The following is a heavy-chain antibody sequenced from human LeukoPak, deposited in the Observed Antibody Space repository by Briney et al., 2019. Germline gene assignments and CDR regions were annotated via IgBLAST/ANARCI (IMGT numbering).Heavy chain of an antibody. CDR3: ARVDPEIISTLEVFDY. J-gene: IGHJ4*02. D-gene: IGHD1-14*01. Sequence: SETLSLTCTVSGGSISSYYWSWLRQPPGKGLEWIGYIYYSGSTNYNPSLKSRVTISVDTSKNQFSLKLSSVTAADAAVYSCARVDPEIISTLEVFDYWGQGTLVTVSS. V-gene: IGHV4-59*01. CDR2: IYYSGST. CDR1: GGSISSYY.